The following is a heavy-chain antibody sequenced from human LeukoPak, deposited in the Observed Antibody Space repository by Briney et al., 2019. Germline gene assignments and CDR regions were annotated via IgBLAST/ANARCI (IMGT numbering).Heavy chain of an antibody. Sequence: TGGSLRLSCAASGFTFSNYWMSWVRQAPGKGLEWVASIKQDGSDKYYVDSVKGRFTISRDNAENSLYLQMNSLRAEDTAVYYCARYTQTPGDWGQVTLVTVSS. V-gene: IGHV3-7*04. CDR2: IKQDGSDK. CDR3: ARYTQTPGD. D-gene: IGHD3-10*01. J-gene: IGHJ4*02. CDR1: GFTFSNYW.